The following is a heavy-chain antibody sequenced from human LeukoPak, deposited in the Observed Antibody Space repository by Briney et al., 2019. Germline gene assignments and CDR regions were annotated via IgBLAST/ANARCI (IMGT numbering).Heavy chain of an antibody. D-gene: IGHD3-22*01. CDR1: GGSISSGSYY. V-gene: IGHV4-61*02. Sequence: PSETLSLTCTVSGGSISSGSYYWSWIRQPAGKGLEWIGRIYTSGSTNYNPSLKSRVTISVDTSKNQFSLKLSSVTAADTAVYYCARDGRGYYYFDYWGQGTLVTVSS. CDR2: IYTSGST. CDR3: ARDGRGYYYFDY. J-gene: IGHJ4*02.